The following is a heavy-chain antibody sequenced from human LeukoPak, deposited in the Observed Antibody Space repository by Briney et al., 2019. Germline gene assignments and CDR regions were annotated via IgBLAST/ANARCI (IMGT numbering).Heavy chain of an antibody. CDR3: ARDLRTYYYGSGTGDNDY. CDR2: ISSSSSYI. CDR1: GSTFSSYS. V-gene: IGHV3-21*01. Sequence: GGSLRLSCAASGSTFSSYSMNWVRQAPGKGLEWVSSISSSSSYIYYADSVKGRFTISRDNAKNSLYLQMNSLRAEDTAVYYCARDLRTYYYGSGTGDNDYWGQGTLVTVSS. D-gene: IGHD3-10*01. J-gene: IGHJ4*02.